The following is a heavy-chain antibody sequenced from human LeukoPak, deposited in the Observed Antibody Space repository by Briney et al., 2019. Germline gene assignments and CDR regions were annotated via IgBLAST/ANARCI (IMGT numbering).Heavy chain of an antibody. CDR2: IYYSGTT. J-gene: IGHJ5*02. CDR3: ARVADEDTYYDFWSGSTPNWFDP. Sequence: SETLSLTCTVSGGSISSYYWSWIRQPPGKGLEWIGYIYYSGTTNYNPSLKSRVSMSVDTSKNQFSLKLSSVTAADTAVYYCARVADEDTYYDFWSGSTPNWFDPWGQGTLVTVSS. D-gene: IGHD3-3*01. CDR1: GGSISSYY. V-gene: IGHV4-59*08.